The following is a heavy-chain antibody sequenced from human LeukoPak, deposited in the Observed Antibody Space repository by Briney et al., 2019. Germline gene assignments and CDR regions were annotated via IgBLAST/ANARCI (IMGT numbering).Heavy chain of an antibody. D-gene: IGHD2-2*01. CDR3: ARDQGDVEPAAIFGY. CDR2: VHSSGST. Sequence: PSETLSLTCTVSGGSMSGQFWSWFRQPPGKGLEWIGYVHSSGSTDYNPSLKSRVTISVDTSKNQFSLKLSSVTAADTAVYYCARDQGDVEPAAIFGYWGRGVLVTVSS. V-gene: IGHV4-59*11. J-gene: IGHJ4*02. CDR1: GGSMSGQF.